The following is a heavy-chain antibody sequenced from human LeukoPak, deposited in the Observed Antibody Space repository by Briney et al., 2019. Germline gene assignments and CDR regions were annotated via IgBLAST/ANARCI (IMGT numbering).Heavy chain of an antibody. J-gene: IGHJ6*03. CDR1: GGSISSGGYY. CDR3: ASGVDPHYYYYYMDV. Sequence: SQTLSLTCTVSGGSISSGGYYWSWIRQPPGKGLEWIGYIYHSGSTYYNPSLKSRVTISVDRSKNQFSLKLSSVTAADTAVYYCASGVDPHYYYYYMDVWGKGTTVTVSS. V-gene: IGHV4-30-2*01. CDR2: IYHSGST. D-gene: IGHD5-12*01.